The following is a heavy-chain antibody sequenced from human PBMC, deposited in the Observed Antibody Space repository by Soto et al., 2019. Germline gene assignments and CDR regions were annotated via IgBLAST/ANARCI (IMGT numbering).Heavy chain of an antibody. CDR1: GYTFTGYY. CDR3: ARGSGWLDGMDV. V-gene: IGHV1-2*04. CDR2: INPNSGGT. Sequence: XSVKVSFKASGYTFTGYYMHLVRQAPGQGLEWMGWINPNSGGTNYAQKFQGWVTMTRDTSISTAYMELSRLRSDDTAVYYCARGSGWLDGMDVWGQGTTVTVS. J-gene: IGHJ6*02. D-gene: IGHD6-19*01.